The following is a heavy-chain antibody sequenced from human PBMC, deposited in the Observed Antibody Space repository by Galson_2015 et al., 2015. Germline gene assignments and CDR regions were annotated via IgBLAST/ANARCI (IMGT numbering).Heavy chain of an antibody. D-gene: IGHD6-19*01. CDR3: ANLHAPQIAVGAFDI. Sequence: SLRLSCAASGFTFSSYAMSWVRQAPGKGLEWVSAIRGSGGSTSYADSVKGRFTISRDNSKNTPYLQMNSLRAEDTAVYYCANLHAPQIAVGAFDIWGQGTMVTVSS. V-gene: IGHV3-23*01. CDR2: IRGSGGST. CDR1: GFTFSSYA. J-gene: IGHJ3*02.